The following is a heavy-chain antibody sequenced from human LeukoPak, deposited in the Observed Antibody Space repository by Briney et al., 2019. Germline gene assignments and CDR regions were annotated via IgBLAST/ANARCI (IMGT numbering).Heavy chain of an antibody. Sequence: PSEALSLTCGVYGGSFSGYYWSWIRQPPGKGLEWIGEINPRGSTNYNPSLKSRVTLSADTSKNQFSLTLNSVTAADTAVYYCARRRLGYYFDYWGQGTLVTVSS. J-gene: IGHJ4*02. CDR1: GGSFSGYY. CDR3: ARRRLGYYFDY. D-gene: IGHD5-24*01. V-gene: IGHV4-34*01. CDR2: INPRGST.